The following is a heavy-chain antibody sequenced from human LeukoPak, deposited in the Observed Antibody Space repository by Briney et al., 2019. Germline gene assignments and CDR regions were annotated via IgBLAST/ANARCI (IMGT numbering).Heavy chain of an antibody. CDR3: ASHGSVSYSIYLDW. J-gene: IGHJ4*02. CDR1: PGYGFTSHW. Sequence: GGSLRLSCVTSPGYGFTSHWMNWVRQAPGKGPEWISYITGSGDIMRYADSVRGRFTISRDNAKNSLYLQMSSLTAEDTAIYYCASHGSVSYSIYLDWWGQGTLVTVSS. V-gene: IGHV3-48*04. CDR2: ITGSGDIM. D-gene: IGHD2-21*01.